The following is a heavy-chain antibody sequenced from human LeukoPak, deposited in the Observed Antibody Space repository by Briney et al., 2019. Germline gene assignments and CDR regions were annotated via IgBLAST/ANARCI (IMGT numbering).Heavy chain of an antibody. D-gene: IGHD6-19*01. CDR2: ISSSSSTI. CDR1: GFTFSSYS. V-gene: IGHV3-48*01. Sequence: PGGSLRLSCAASGFTFSSYSMNWVRQAPGKGLEWVSYISSSSSTIYYADSVKGRFTISRDNAKNSLYLQMNSLRAEDTAVYYCARRMLTPGIAVAGTSALDYWGQGTLVTVSS. CDR3: ARRMLTPGIAVAGTSALDY. J-gene: IGHJ4*02.